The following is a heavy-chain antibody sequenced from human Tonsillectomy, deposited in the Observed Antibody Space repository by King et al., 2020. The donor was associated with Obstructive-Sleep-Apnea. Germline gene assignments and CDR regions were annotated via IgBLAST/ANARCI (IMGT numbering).Heavy chain of an antibody. V-gene: IGHV3-21*01. CDR1: GFTFNSYS. Sequence: VQLVESGGGLVKPGGSLRLSCAASGFTFNSYSMNWVRQAPGKGLEWVSSISSSSSDIYYADSVKGRFTISRDNAKKSLNLQMNSLRAEDTAVYYCARGFGAVGRPAMDVWRQGTTVTVSS. CDR2: ISSSSSDI. J-gene: IGHJ6*02. CDR3: ARGFGAVGRPAMDV. D-gene: IGHD6-13*01.